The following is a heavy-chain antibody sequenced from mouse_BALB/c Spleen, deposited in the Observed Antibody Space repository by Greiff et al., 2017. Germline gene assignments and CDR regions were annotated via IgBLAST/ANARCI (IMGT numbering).Heavy chain of an antibody. CDR1: GFAFSSYD. CDR2: ISSGGGST. D-gene: IGHD2-4*01. CDR3: ARQRNDSLFAY. Sequence: EVKLQESGGGLVKPGGSLKLSCAASGFAFSSYDMSWVRQTPEKRLEWVAYISSGGGSTYYPDTVKGRFTISRDNAKNTLYLQMSSLKSEDTAMYYCARQRNDSLFAYWGQGTLVTVSA. J-gene: IGHJ3*01. V-gene: IGHV5-12-1*01.